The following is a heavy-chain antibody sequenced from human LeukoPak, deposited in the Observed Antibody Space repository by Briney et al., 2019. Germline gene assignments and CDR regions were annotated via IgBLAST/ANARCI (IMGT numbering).Heavy chain of an antibody. V-gene: IGHV3-30*07. D-gene: IGHD5-24*01. Sequence: DSVKGRFTISRDNSKNTLYLQMKSLRAKDTAIYYCATHLGVATIPPRYYYAMDVWGQGTTVTVSS. J-gene: IGHJ6*02. CDR3: ATHLGVATIPPRYYYAMDV.